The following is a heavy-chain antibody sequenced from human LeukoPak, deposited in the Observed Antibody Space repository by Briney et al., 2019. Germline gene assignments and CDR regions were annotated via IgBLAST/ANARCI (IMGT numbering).Heavy chain of an antibody. J-gene: IGHJ4*02. V-gene: IGHV1-24*01. CDR1: GYTLTELS. CDR2: FDPEDGET. Sequence: ASVKVSCKVSGYTLTELSMHWVRQAPGKGLEWMGGFDPEDGETIYTQNFQGRVTMTEDTSTDTAYMELSSLRSEDTAVYYCARGRCVGSTNCYYFDSWGQGTLVTVSS. D-gene: IGHD2-2*01. CDR3: ARGRCVGSTNCYYFDS.